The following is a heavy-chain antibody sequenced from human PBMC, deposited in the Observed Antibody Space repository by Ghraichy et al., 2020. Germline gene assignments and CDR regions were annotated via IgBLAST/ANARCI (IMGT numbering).Heavy chain of an antibody. D-gene: IGHD4-23*01. CDR1: GFSFNNYA. J-gene: IGHJ4*02. CDR3: ARSDYGGISGRALDY. Sequence: GGSLRLSCAASGFSFNNYAMHWVRQAPGKGLEWVALISYDGTIKNYADSVKGRFTISRDNSKNTVYLQMDSLRVEDTSVYYCARSDYGGISGRALDYWGQGTLDTVSS. CDR2: ISYDGTIK. V-gene: IGHV3-30*04.